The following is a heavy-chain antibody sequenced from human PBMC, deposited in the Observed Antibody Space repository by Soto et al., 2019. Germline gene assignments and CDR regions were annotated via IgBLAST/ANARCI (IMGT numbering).Heavy chain of an antibody. Sequence: GGSLRLSCAASGFTFSNYALSWVRQAPGKGLQWVSAISGSGGSTHYADSVKGRFTISRDNSKNMVFLQMNSLRAEDTAVYYCAKPSYIFGLVITGAFDYWGPGTQVTVSS. J-gene: IGHJ4*02. CDR3: AKPSYIFGLVITGAFDY. CDR1: GFTFSNYA. D-gene: IGHD3-3*02. CDR2: ISGSGGST. V-gene: IGHV3-23*01.